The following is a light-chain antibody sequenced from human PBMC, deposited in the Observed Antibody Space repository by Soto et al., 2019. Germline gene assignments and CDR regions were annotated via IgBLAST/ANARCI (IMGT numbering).Light chain of an antibody. CDR3: LQHYSYPFT. J-gene: IGKJ5*01. CDR2: DAS. V-gene: IGKV1-6*01. Sequence: AIQMTHSPSSLPASVGARVTITCRASQGIRDDLAWYQQKPGRAPRLLIYDASTLQDGVPSRFSGSGSGTDFTLIISGLQAEDFATYYCLQHYSYPFTFGQGTRLEIK. CDR1: QGIRDD.